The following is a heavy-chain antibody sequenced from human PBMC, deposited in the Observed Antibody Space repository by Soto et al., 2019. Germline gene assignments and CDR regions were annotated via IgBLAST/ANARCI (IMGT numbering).Heavy chain of an antibody. CDR3: ASYELSTAYFPQFLFDY. D-gene: IGHD3-9*01. CDR2: IYYSRST. Sequence: QLQLQESGPGLVKPSETLSLTCSVSGDSISSSNYYWGWIRQPPGKGLEWIGSIYYSRSTYYNPSRKRRVSMSLDMSKYRFSLQLTSLTAADTAVYYCASYELSTAYFPQFLFDYWGQGTLVTVSA. J-gene: IGHJ4*02. CDR1: GDSISSSNYY. V-gene: IGHV4-39*02.